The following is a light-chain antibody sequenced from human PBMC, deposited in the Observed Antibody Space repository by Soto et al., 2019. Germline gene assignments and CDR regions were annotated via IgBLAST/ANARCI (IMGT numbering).Light chain of an antibody. CDR1: SSDVGGYNY. CDR3: CSYAASNTFV. CDR2: DVS. V-gene: IGLV2-11*01. J-gene: IGLJ1*01. Sequence: QSALTQPRSVSGSPGQSVTISCTGTSSDVGGYNYVSWYQQYSGKAPKVMIYDVSKRPSGVPDRFSGSKSGNTASLTISGLQAEYEADYYCCSYAASNTFVFGTGTKVTVL.